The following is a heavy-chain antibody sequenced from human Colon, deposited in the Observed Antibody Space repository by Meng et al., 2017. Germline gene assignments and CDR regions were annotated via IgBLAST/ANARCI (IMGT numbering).Heavy chain of an antibody. V-gene: IGHV2-5*02. Sequence: QITLKESGPALEQPTQTLTLTCTFSGVSLTTSGVGVAWIRQPPGKALEWPALIYWDDEKRYSPSLKTRLTITRDTSKNQVVLTLTNMDPVDTATYYCAKASLTTVAYYFDYWGQGTLVTVSS. CDR1: GVSLTTSGVG. CDR2: IYWDDEK. D-gene: IGHD1/OR15-1a*01. J-gene: IGHJ4*02. CDR3: AKASLTTVAYYFDY.